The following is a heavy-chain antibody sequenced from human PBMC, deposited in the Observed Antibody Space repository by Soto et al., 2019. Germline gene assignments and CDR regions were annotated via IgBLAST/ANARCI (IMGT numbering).Heavy chain of an antibody. D-gene: IGHD1-26*01. CDR1: TFSMYS. Sequence: EVQVVESGGGLVKPGGSLRLSCTFTFSMYSMNWVRQAPGKGLEWVASISSGSAYIKYAESVKGRFTISRDNAKNSLHLQMNGRRAEDTAIYHCARDQGGSYDSWFDPWGQGTLVTVSS. CDR2: ISSGSAYI. V-gene: IGHV3-21*06. J-gene: IGHJ5*02. CDR3: ARDQGGSYDSWFDP.